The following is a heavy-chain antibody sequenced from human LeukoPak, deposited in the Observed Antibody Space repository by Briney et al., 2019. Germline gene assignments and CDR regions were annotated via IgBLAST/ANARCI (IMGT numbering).Heavy chain of an antibody. CDR2: ISYDGSNK. V-gene: IGHV3-30*04. J-gene: IGHJ4*02. CDR1: GFTFSSYA. Sequence: PGGSLRLSCAASGFTFSSYAMHWVRQAPGKGLEWVAVISYDGSNKYYADSVKGRFTISRDNSKNTLYLQMNSLRAEDTAVYYCARDFWSGGSCYSLNYWSQGTLVTVSP. CDR3: ARDFWSGGSCYSLNY. D-gene: IGHD2-15*01.